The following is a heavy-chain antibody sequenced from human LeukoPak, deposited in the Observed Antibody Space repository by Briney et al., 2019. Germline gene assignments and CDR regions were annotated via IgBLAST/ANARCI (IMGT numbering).Heavy chain of an antibody. CDR2: IYYSGST. Sequence: PSETLSLTCTVSGGSISSSSYYWGWIRRPPGKGLEWIGSIYYSGSTYYNPSLKSRVTISVDPSKNQFSLKLSSVTAADAAVYYCARAGGYSYGYDFDYWGQGTLVTVSS. J-gene: IGHJ4*02. CDR3: ARAGGYSYGYDFDY. V-gene: IGHV4-39*01. CDR1: GGSISSSSYY. D-gene: IGHD5-18*01.